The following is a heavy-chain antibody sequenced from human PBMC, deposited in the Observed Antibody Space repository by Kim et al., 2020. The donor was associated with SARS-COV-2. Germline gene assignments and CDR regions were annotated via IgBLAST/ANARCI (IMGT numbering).Heavy chain of an antibody. V-gene: IGHV3-74*01. D-gene: IGHD3-3*01. Sequence: GRFTISRDNAKNTLYLQMNSLRAEDTAVYYCARDPGGTIFGVVITHYFDYWGQGTLVTVSS. J-gene: IGHJ4*02. CDR3: ARDPGGTIFGVVITHYFDY.